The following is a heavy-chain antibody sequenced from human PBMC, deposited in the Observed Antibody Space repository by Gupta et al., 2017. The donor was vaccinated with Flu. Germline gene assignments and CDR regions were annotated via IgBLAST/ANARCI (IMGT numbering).Heavy chain of an antibody. CDR1: WDRVPPNSAA. CDR2: TYYRSKWYN. V-gene: IGHV6-1*01. D-gene: IGHD5-12*01. J-gene: IGHJ4*02. Sequence: QVQLQQSGPGLVKPSQTLSLTCAISWDRVPPNSAAWNWIRQSPSRCLEWLGRTYYRSKWYNDYAVSVKSRITINPDTPKNQFSLQLNSMTPEDTAVYYGARDYDQVFDFWGQGTLVTVSS. CDR3: ARDYDQVFDF.